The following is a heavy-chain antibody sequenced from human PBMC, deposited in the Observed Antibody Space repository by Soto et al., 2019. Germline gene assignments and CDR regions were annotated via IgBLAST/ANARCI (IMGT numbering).Heavy chain of an antibody. CDR2: IRSKANSYAT. Sequence: EVQLVESGGGLVQPGGSLKLSCAASGFTFSGSAMHWVRQASGKGLEWVGRIRSKANSYATAYAASVKGRFTISRDDSKNTAYLQMNSLKTEDTAVYYCTRYLVAAKLNWFDPWGQGTLVTVSS. V-gene: IGHV3-73*01. J-gene: IGHJ5*02. D-gene: IGHD2-15*01. CDR3: TRYLVAAKLNWFDP. CDR1: GFTFSGSA.